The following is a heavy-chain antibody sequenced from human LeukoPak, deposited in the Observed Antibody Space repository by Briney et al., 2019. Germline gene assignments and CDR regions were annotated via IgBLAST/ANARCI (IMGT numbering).Heavy chain of an antibody. CDR3: KLTYDFWSGYLYNWFDP. V-gene: IGHV3-38-3*01. CDR2: ISGGST. D-gene: IGHD3-3*01. Sequence: GGSLRLSCAASGFTVSSNEMSWVRQAPGKGLEWVSSISGGSTYYADSRKGRFTISRDNSKNTLHLQMNSLRAEDTAVYYCKLTYDFWSGYLYNWFDPWGQGTPVTVSS. CDR1: GFTVSSNE. J-gene: IGHJ5*02.